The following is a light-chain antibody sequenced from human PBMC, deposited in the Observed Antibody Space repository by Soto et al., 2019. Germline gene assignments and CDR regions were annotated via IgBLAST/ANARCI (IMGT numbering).Light chain of an antibody. CDR3: AAWDASVSGPA. CDR2: RNN. CDR1: SSNIGSKY. Sequence: QLVLTQPPSASGTPGQRVTISCSGSSSNIGSKYVYWYQQLPGTAPKLLMYRNNQRPSGVPDRFSGSKSGTSASLAISGLRSEDEADYYCAAWDASVSGPAFGGGTKLTVL. J-gene: IGLJ2*01. V-gene: IGLV1-47*01.